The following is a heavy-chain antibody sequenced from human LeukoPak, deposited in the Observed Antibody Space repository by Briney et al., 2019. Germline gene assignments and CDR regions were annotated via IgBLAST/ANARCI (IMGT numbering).Heavy chain of an antibody. V-gene: IGHV4-31*03. J-gene: IGHJ3*02. CDR3: ARGSDTMVRGAFDI. CDR2: IYYSGST. D-gene: IGHD3-10*01. CDR1: CGSIGSGGYY. Sequence: SETLSLTCTVSCGSIGSGGYYWGWIRQHPGKGLEVFGYIYYSGSTHYNPSLKSRVTISVHTSKNQFSLKLSSATAPATAVYYCARGSDTMVRGAFDIWGQGTMVTVSS.